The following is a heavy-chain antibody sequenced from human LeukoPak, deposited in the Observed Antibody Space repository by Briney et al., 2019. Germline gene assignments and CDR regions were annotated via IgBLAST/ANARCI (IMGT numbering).Heavy chain of an antibody. D-gene: IGHD5-18*01. Sequence: ASVKVSCKASGYTFTGYYMLWVRRAPGQGLEWMGIINPSDGSTFYAQKFQGRVTMTRDTSTSTVYMEVSSLRSEDTAVYYCARGGPRGDTAMVLTYWGQGSLVTVSS. CDR3: ARGGPRGDTAMVLTY. V-gene: IGHV1-46*01. J-gene: IGHJ4*02. CDR1: GYTFTGYY. CDR2: INPSDGST.